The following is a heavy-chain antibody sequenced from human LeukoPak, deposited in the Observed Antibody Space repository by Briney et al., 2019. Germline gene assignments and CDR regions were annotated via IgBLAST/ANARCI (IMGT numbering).Heavy chain of an antibody. D-gene: IGHD4-11*01. Sequence: QPGGSLRLSCVASGFTFSDYAMNWVRQAPGKGLEWVSTFKTKYSQVYYAESVRGRFTISTDNSEKTVYLQMNSLRAEDTAPYYCARSVPDYTRFDYWGQGALVTVSS. J-gene: IGHJ4*02. CDR1: GFTFSDYA. CDR3: ARSVPDYTRFDY. CDR2: FKTKYSQV. V-gene: IGHV3-23*05.